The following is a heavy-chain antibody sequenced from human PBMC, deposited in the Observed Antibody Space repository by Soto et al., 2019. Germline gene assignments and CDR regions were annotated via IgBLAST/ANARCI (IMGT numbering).Heavy chain of an antibody. Sequence: QVQLVQSGAEVKKPGSSVKVSCKASGGTFSSYTISWVRQAPGQGLEWMGRIIPILGIANYAQKFQGRVTITADKSTSTAYMERSSLRSEDTAVYYCARDSPRLDVSDYWGQGTLVTVSS. D-gene: IGHD6-19*01. V-gene: IGHV1-69*08. CDR2: IIPILGIA. CDR3: ARDSPRLDVSDY. J-gene: IGHJ4*02. CDR1: GGTFSSYT.